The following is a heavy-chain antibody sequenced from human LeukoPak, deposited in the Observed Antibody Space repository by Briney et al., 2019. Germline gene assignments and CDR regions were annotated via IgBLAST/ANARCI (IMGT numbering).Heavy chain of an antibody. CDR2: IIPIFGTA. CDR1: GGTFSSYA. J-gene: IGHJ3*02. V-gene: IGHV1-69*05. CDR3: ASSSSGAFDI. D-gene: IGHD6-6*01. Sequence: EASVKVSCKASGGTFSSYAISGVRQAPGQGLEWMGGIIPIFGTANYAQKFQGRVTITTDESTSTAYMELSSLRSEDTAVYYCASSSSGAFDIWGQGTMVTASS.